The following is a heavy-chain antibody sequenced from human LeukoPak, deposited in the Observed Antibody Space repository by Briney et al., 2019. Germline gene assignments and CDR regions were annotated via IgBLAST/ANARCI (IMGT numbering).Heavy chain of an antibody. V-gene: IGHV1-2*02. Sequence: ASVKVSCKASGYTFTGYYIHWVRQAPGQGLEWMGCINPNSGGTNYAQKFQGRVTMTRDTSITYMELSRLRSDDPATYFCARAHSGYEAFVYWGEGTVVTVS. CDR1: GYTFTGYY. CDR3: ARAHSGYEAFVY. CDR2: INPNSGGT. J-gene: IGHJ4*02. D-gene: IGHD5-12*01.